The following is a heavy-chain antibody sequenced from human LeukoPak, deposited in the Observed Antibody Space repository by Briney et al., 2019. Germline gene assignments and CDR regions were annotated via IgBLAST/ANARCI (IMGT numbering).Heavy chain of an antibody. CDR1: GYSISSGYY. V-gene: IGHV4-38-2*02. Sequence: PSETLSLTCAVSGYSISSGYYWGWIRQPPGKGLEWIGSTYHSGSTYYNPSLKSRVTISVDTSKNQFSLKLSSVTAADTAVYYCARDWGLGSHLYYFDYWGQGTLVTVSS. D-gene: IGHD1-26*01. CDR3: ARDWGLGSHLYYFDY. J-gene: IGHJ4*02. CDR2: TYHSGST.